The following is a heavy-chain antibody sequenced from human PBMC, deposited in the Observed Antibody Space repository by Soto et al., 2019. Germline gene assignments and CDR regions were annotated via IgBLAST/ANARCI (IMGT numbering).Heavy chain of an antibody. D-gene: IGHD1-7*01. J-gene: IGHJ4*02. V-gene: IGHV4-59*08. CDR2: IYDSGST. Sequence: QVQLQESGPGLVKPSETLSLACTVSGGSISSYYWSWIRQPPGKGLEWIGYIYDSGSTNYNPSLKSRVTISVDTSKNQFSLKLSSVTAADTAVYYCARLTVVLNGTTFDYWGQGTLVTVSS. CDR3: ARLTVVLNGTTFDY. CDR1: GGSISSYY.